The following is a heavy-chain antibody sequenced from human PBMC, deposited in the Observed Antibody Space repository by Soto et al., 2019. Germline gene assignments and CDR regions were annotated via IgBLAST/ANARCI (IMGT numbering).Heavy chain of an antibody. CDR3: PRAHAPGRSPHYYGMDV. D-gene: IGHD2-15*01. V-gene: IGHV3-30-3*01. J-gene: IGHJ6*02. CDR2: TSYDGSDN. CDR1: GFPFTSYA. Sequence: PVGSLRLSCAASGFPFTSYAMHWVRQAPGKGLEWVASTSYDGSDNYYADSVKGRFTISRDNSKNTLYLQMSNLRPEDTAVYYCPRAHAPGRSPHYYGMDVWGLGTTVTVSS.